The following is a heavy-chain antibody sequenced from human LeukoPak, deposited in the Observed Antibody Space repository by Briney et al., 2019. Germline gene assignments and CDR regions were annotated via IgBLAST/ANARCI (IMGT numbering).Heavy chain of an antibody. CDR3: ASTYSSSWNWFDP. CDR2: INHSGST. CDR1: GGSFSGYY. J-gene: IGHJ5*02. Sequence: SETLSLTCAVYGGSFSGYYWSWIRQPPGKGLEWIGEINHSGSTNYNPSLKSRVTISVDTSKNQSSLKLSSVTAADTAVYYCASTYSSSWNWFDPWGQGTLVTVSS. V-gene: IGHV4-34*01. D-gene: IGHD6-13*01.